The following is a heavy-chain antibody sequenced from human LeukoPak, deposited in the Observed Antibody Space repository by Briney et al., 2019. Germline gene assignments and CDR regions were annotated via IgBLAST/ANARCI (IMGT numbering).Heavy chain of an antibody. CDR3: AGVRAGGNRAFDV. J-gene: IGHJ3*01. CDR1: GLTFSSHW. Sequence: GGSLRLSCAASGLTFSSHWMHWVRQAPGEGLVWVSRIDPDASASTYADSVKGRFTISRDNAKNTLWLQMNSLRADDTAVYYCAGVRAGGNRAFDVWGQGTVVAVSS. V-gene: IGHV3-74*01. D-gene: IGHD4-23*01. CDR2: IDPDASAS.